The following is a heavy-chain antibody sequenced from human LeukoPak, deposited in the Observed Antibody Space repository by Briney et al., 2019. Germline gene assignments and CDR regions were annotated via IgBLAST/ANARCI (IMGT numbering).Heavy chain of an antibody. CDR1: GGSINTPNYY. J-gene: IGHJ5*02. V-gene: IGHV4-39*07. Sequence: SETLSLTCTVSGGSINTPNYYWGWIRQTPGKGLEWIGNIFYSGGTYYSPSLESRVTISVDTSKNQFSLKLNSVTAADTAVYYCATEPYRGTSGSWFDPWGQGTLVTVSS. CDR2: IFYSGGT. CDR3: ATEPYRGTSGSWFDP. D-gene: IGHD1-26*01.